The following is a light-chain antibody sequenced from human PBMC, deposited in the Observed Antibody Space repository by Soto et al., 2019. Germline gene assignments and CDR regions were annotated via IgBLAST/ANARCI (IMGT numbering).Light chain of an antibody. CDR2: RDS. Sequence: SYELTQPLSGSVALGQTARITCGGTNIGSTNVHWYKQKPGQAPVLGIYRDSNRPSGIPERFSGSNSGNTATLTISSAQAGDEDDYYCQVWDSSTARVFGGGTTLTVI. CDR3: QVWDSSTARV. V-gene: IGLV3-9*01. CDR1: NIGSTN. J-gene: IGLJ3*02.